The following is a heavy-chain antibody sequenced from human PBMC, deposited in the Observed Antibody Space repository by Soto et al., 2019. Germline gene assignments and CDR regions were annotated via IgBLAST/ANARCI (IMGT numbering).Heavy chain of an antibody. J-gene: IGHJ2*01. CDR1: GFTFSNFV. D-gene: IGHD3-10*01. V-gene: IGHV3-23*01. CDR2: IGGTSGST. CDR3: AKRRGEGYFDF. Sequence: EVQLLESGGGLVQPGGSLRVSCAASGFTFSNFVMGWVRRAPGKGLEWVSAIGGTSGSTYYADSVKGRFTISRDNSKNAQSLQMNSLRAEDTAVYYCAKRRGEGYFDFWGRGTLVTVSS.